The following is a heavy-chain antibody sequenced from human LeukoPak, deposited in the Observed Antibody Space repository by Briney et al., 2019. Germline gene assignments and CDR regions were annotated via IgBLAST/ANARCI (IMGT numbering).Heavy chain of an antibody. V-gene: IGHV5-51*01. CDR1: GYSFTSYW. Sequence: GESLKISCKGSGYSFTSYWIGWVRQMPGKGLEWMGIIYPGDSDTRYSPSFQGQVTISADKSISTAYLQWSSLKASDTAMYYCARSQVGATTPNWFDPWGQGTLVTVSS. CDR3: ARSQVGATTPNWFDP. D-gene: IGHD1-26*01. CDR2: IYPGDSDT. J-gene: IGHJ5*02.